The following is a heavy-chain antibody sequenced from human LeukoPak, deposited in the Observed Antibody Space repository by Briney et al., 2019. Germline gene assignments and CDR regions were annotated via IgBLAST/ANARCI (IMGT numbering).Heavy chain of an antibody. J-gene: IGHJ4*02. CDR1: GFTFSSYA. CDR3: AKELYGDHRVDY. V-gene: IGHV3-23*01. D-gene: IGHD2-21*02. CDR2: ISGTGGTT. Sequence: GGSLRLSCAASGFTFSSYAMNWVRQAPGKGLEWVSTISGTGGTTYYADSVKGRFTISRDNSKNTLYLQMNSLRAEDTAVYFCAKELYGDHRVDYWGQGTLVTVSS.